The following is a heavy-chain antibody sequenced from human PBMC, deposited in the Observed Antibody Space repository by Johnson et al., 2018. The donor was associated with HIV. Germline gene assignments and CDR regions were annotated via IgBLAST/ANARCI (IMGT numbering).Heavy chain of an antibody. Sequence: VQLVEYGGGLVQPGGSLRLSCAASGFTVSSNYMSWVRQAPGKGLEWVSGIHWNGGSTGYAESVKGRFTISRDNAKNSLYLQMNSLRAEDTALYYCARDTYSSDACDIWGQGTMVTVSS. CDR3: ARDTYSSDACDI. V-gene: IGHV3-20*04. D-gene: IGHD4-11*01. J-gene: IGHJ3*02. CDR2: IHWNGGST. CDR1: GFTVSSNY.